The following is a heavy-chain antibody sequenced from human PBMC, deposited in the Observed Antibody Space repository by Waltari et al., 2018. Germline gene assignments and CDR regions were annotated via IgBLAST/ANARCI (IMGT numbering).Heavy chain of an antibody. Sequence: QVQLQESGPGLVKPSETLSLTCTVSGGSISSYYWSWIRQPAGKGLEWIGGIYTSGSPNYNPSLKSRVPRSVATSKNQFSLKLSSVPAADTAGYYCAREGEQLVLNYWGQGTLVTVSS. CDR3: AREGEQLVLNY. J-gene: IGHJ4*02. CDR1: GGSISSYY. V-gene: IGHV4-4*07. D-gene: IGHD6-13*01. CDR2: IYTSGSP.